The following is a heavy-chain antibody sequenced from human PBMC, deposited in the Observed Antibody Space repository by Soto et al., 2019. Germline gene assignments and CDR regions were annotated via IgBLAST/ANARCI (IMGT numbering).Heavy chain of an antibody. CDR2: VYRTGRT. J-gene: IGHJ4*02. CDR3: ARARATIAAAAIFDC. V-gene: IGHV4-4*02. CDR1: GGSISTSNW. Sequence: QVQLQESGPGLVKPSGTLSLTCAVSGGSISTSNWWSWVRQPPGKGIEWIGEVYRTGRTNYNPSRESRLTISVDKLKTQFSVNPTSLTAAETAVYYCARARATIAAAAIFDCWGQGTLVTVSS. D-gene: IGHD6-25*01.